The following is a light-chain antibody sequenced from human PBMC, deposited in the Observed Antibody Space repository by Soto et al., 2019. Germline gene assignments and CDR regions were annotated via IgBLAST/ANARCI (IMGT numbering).Light chain of an antibody. CDR3: TSYRSSSTLDV. CDR1: SSDVGGYNY. Sequence: QSALTQPASVSGSPGQSITISCTGTSSDVGGYNYVSWYQQYPGKAPKLIIYEVNKRPSGVSNRFSGSKSGNTASLTISGIQADDESDYYCTSYRSSSTLDVFGTGTKVTVL. CDR2: EVN. J-gene: IGLJ1*01. V-gene: IGLV2-14*01.